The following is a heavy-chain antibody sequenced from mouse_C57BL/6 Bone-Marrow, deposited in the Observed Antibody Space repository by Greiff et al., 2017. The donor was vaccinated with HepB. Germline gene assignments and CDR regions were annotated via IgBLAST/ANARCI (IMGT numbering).Heavy chain of an antibody. CDR3: ARDRFDYYFDY. V-gene: IGHV5-6*01. CDR1: GFTFSTSG. CDR2: INAGGTST. J-gene: IGHJ2*01. Sequence: EVKVVESGGDLVKPGGSLKLSCAASGFTFSTSGMSWVRQTPDKRLEWVAAINAGGTSTYYANSVRGRFTISIDTAKNTLFLLMSSLKSEDSAIYYCARDRFDYYFDYWCQGTTLTVSS. D-gene: IGHD2-14*01.